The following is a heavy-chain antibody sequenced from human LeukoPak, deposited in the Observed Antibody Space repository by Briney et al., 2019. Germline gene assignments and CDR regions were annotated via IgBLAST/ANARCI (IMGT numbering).Heavy chain of an antibody. Sequence: GGSLRLSRAASGLTFTRYWMSWVRQAPGRGLEWVANIKQDGSETHYVDSVKGRFTISRDNARNLVYLQMNSLRDDDTAVYYCARDGDYIMPPFDYWGQGILVTVSS. D-gene: IGHD4-17*01. CDR1: GLTFTRYW. CDR3: ARDGDYIMPPFDY. CDR2: IKQDGSET. V-gene: IGHV3-7*01. J-gene: IGHJ4*02.